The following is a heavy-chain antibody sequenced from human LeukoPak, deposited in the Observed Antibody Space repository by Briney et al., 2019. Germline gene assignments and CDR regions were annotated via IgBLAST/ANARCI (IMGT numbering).Heavy chain of an antibody. CDR3: ARKDGDY. CDR2: IYSSGST. CDR1: GASISTVH. Sequence: SETLSLTCSVSGASISTVHWTWCRQPAGRGLEWLGLIYSSGSTLLNPSLKNRVAMSVDLTKNQLSLKLTSVTAADTAMYFCARKDGDYWGRGTLVTVSS. J-gene: IGHJ4*02. V-gene: IGHV4-4*07.